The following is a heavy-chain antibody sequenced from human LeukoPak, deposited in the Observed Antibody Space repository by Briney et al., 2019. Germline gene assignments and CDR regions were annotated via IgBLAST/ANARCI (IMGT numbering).Heavy chain of an antibody. CDR3: AAYCSGDCYPY. CDR2: ISGSGTTV. V-gene: IGHV3-48*03. J-gene: IGHJ4*02. D-gene: IGHD2-21*02. CDR1: GFSFSSYD. Sequence: GGSLRLSCAASGFSFSSYDVNWVRRAPGKGLEWASYISGSGTTVFYADSVKGRFTISRDNARNSLYLQMNSLRAEDTAVYYCAAYCSGDCYPYWGQGTLVTVSS.